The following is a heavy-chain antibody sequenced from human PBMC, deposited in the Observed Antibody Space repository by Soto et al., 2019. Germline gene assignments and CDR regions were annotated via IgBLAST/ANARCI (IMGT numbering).Heavy chain of an antibody. Sequence: QVQLQESGPGLVKPSETLSLTCTVSGDSISSHYWSWIRQPPGKGLEWIGYVYYSGNTNYNPSLKSRVTISIDTSKSQFSLKLSSVTAADTAVYYCARSYYDFWSGDYYYYMDVWGKGTTVTVSS. J-gene: IGHJ6*03. D-gene: IGHD3-3*01. CDR1: GDSISSHY. V-gene: IGHV4-59*08. CDR2: VYYSGNT. CDR3: ARSYYDFWSGDYYYYMDV.